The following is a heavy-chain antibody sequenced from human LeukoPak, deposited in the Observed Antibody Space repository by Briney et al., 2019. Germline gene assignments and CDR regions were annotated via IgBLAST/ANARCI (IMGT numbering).Heavy chain of an antibody. V-gene: IGHV3-48*03. Sequence: GGSLRLSCSASEFTFSVYDMQCVRQAPGKGLEWVSCISSSGGIIYYPNSVKGRFTISRDDANNSLYLQMNSLRAEDTAVYYCAKDRLYYYDTSGPLDYWGQGSLVTVSS. CDR3: AKDRLYYYDTSGPLDY. CDR2: ISSSGGII. J-gene: IGHJ4*02. D-gene: IGHD3-22*01. CDR1: EFTFSVYD.